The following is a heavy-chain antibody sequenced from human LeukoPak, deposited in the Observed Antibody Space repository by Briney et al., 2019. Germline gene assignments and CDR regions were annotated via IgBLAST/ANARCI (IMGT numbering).Heavy chain of an antibody. CDR2: INPSSGST. J-gene: IGHJ4*02. CDR3: ARRAGDHYYFDY. D-gene: IGHD7-27*01. Sequence: ASVKVSCKASGYIFISYYMHWVRQASGQGLEWMGIINPSSGSTSYAQKFQDRVKMTRDTSRSTVYMELSSLRSEDTAVYYCARRAGDHYYFDYWGQGTLVTVSS. CDR1: GYIFISYY. V-gene: IGHV1-46*01.